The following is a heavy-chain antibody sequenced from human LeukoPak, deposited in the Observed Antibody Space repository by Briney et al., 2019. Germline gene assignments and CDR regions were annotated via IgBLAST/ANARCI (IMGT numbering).Heavy chain of an antibody. Sequence: GASVKVSCKASGFTFTISAMQWVRQARGQRLEWIGWIVVGSGNTNYAQKFQERVTITRDMSTSTAYMELSSLRSEDTAVYYCAAETPPSDSSGSRGGSFDYWGQGTLVTVSS. CDR2: IVVGSGNT. CDR1: GFTFTISA. J-gene: IGHJ4*02. D-gene: IGHD3-22*01. CDR3: AAETPPSDSSGSRGGSFDY. V-gene: IGHV1-58*02.